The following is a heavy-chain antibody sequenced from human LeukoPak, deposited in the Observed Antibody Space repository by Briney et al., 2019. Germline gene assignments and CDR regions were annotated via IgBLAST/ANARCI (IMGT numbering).Heavy chain of an antibody. CDR3: ARSLVVPAPYYYYYYMDV. Sequence: KPSETLSLTCTVSGGSISSISYNWGWIRQPPGKGLEWIGSIYYSGSTYDNPSLKSRVTISVDTSKNQFSLKLSSVTAADTAVYYCARSLVVPAPYYYYYYMDVWGKGTTVTVSS. D-gene: IGHD2-15*01. V-gene: IGHV4-39*07. CDR2: IYYSGST. CDR1: GGSISSISYN. J-gene: IGHJ6*03.